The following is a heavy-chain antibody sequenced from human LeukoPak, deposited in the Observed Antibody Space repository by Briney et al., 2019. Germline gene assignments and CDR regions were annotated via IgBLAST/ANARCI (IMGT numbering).Heavy chain of an antibody. CDR3: AKDGGLWVSAHWGDS. CDR2: ITTSDGNT. Sequence: GGSLRLSCAASGFTFSSCTMSWVRQAPGKGLEWVSTITTSDGNTYYADSVKGRFTVSRDNSKNTLFLQMNSLRAEDTAVYYCAKDGGLWVSAHWGDSWGRGTLVTVSS. J-gene: IGHJ4*02. D-gene: IGHD7-27*01. V-gene: IGHV3-23*01. CDR1: GFTFSSCT.